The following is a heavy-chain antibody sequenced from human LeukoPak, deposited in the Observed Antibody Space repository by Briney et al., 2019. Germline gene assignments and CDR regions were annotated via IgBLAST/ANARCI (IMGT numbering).Heavy chain of an antibody. CDR2: INHSGST. D-gene: IGHD4-11*01. CDR3: ARGRTTVTTGSWFDP. V-gene: IGHV4-34*01. J-gene: IGHJ5*02. Sequence: SETLSLTCAVYGGSFSGYYWSWLRQPPGKGLEGIGEINHSGSTNYNPSLKSRVTISVDTSKNQFSLKLSSVTAADTAVYYCARGRTTVTTGSWFDPWGQGTLVTVSS. CDR1: GGSFSGYY.